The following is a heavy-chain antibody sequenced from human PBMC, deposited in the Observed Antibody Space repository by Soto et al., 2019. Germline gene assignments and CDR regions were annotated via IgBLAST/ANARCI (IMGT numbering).Heavy chain of an antibody. J-gene: IGHJ5*02. CDR1: GYTLTELS. CDR3: ATDPGIAAAGFGWFDP. V-gene: IGHV1-24*01. CDR2: FDPEDGET. Sequence: ASVKVSCKASGYTLTELSMHWVRQAPGKGLEWMGGFDPEDGETIYAQKFQGRVTMTEDTSTDTAYMELSSLRSEDTAVYYCATDPGIAAAGFGWFDPWGQGTLVTVSS. D-gene: IGHD6-13*01.